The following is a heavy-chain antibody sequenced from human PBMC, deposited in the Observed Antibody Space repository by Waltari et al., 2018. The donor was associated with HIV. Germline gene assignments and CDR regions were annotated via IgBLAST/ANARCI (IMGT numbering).Heavy chain of an antibody. CDR3: ARALTRGLWDS. D-gene: IGHD2-2*01. Sequence: VQLVESGGGLIQPGGSLSLSCAASGFSASDNYMSWVRQAPGKRPEWVSVVYLGGSTDYADSVRGRFTTSRDESKNMLYLQMNSLRAEDTAVYYCARALTRGLWDSWGQGTLVSVSS. CDR2: VYLGGST. J-gene: IGHJ4*02. CDR1: GFSASDNY. V-gene: IGHV3-53*01.